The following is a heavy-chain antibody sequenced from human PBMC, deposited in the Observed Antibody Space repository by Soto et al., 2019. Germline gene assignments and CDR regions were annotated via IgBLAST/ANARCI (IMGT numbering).Heavy chain of an antibody. D-gene: IGHD2-2*01. V-gene: IGHV3-9*01. CDR3: AKDYCSGPTCSLDY. CDR1: GFTFDDYA. CDR2: ISWNSGNI. J-gene: IGHJ4*02. Sequence: EVQLVESGGGLVQPGRSLRLSCAASGFTFDDYAMHWVRQAPGKGLEWVSGISWNSGNIGYADSMKGRFIISRDNAKNFLYLQMNSLRAEDTALYYCAKDYCSGPTCSLDYWGQGTLVTVSS.